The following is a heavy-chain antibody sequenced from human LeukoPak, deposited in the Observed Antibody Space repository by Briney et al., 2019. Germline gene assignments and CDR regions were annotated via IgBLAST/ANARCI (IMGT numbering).Heavy chain of an antibody. CDR1: GYTFTSYG. Sequence: ASMKVSCKASGYTFTSYGITWVRQAPGQGLEWMGWINPNSGGTNYAQKFQGRVTMTRDTSISTAYMELSRLRSDDTAVYYCARDLDSGYSYGYNWFDPWGQGTLVTVSS. V-gene: IGHV1-2*02. J-gene: IGHJ5*02. D-gene: IGHD5-18*01. CDR2: INPNSGGT. CDR3: ARDLDSGYSYGYNWFDP.